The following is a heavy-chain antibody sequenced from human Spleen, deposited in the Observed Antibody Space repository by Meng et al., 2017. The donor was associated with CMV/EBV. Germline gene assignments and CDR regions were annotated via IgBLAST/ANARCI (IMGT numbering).Heavy chain of an antibody. J-gene: IGHJ5*02. CDR2: IYPGDSDT. Sequence: GESLKISCKGSGYSFTSYWIGWVRQMPGKGLEWMGFIYPGDSDTRYSPSFQGQVTISADKSISTAYLQWSSLKASDTAMYYCARRGYCGGDCFGFDPWGQGTLVTVSS. D-gene: IGHD2-21*01. CDR1: GYSFTSYW. CDR3: ARRGYCGGDCFGFDP. V-gene: IGHV5-51*01.